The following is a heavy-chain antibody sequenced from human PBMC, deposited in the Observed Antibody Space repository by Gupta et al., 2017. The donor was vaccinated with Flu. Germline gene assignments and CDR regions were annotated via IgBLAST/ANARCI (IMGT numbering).Heavy chain of an antibody. V-gene: IGHV4-31*03. Sequence: QVQLQESGPGLVKPSQTLSLTCTVSGDSVRNSGYYWSWIRQHPGKGLEWIGYIYYSGATDYNPSLKSRLVISLDTSKNQFSLTLNSVTAADTAVYYCARVQTVTTFFDYWGQGTLVTVSS. CDR3: ARVQTVTTFFDY. CDR2: IYYSGAT. CDR1: GDSVRNSGYY. J-gene: IGHJ4*02. D-gene: IGHD4-17*01.